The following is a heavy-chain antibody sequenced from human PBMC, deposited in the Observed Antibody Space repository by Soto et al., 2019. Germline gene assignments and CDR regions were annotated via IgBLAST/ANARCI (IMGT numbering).Heavy chain of an antibody. CDR2: IIPIIGTP. CDR3: ARDLEFRDGNISHLDY. J-gene: IGHJ4*02. D-gene: IGHD3-10*01. Sequence: SVKVSCKASGGTFRNHVFNWVRQAPGQGLEWMGGIIPIIGTPNYAQKFQGRVTITADASTSTVYLEVSSLRSQDTAVYYCARDLEFRDGNISHLDYWGQGTLVTVS. CDR1: GGTFRNHV. V-gene: IGHV1-69*13.